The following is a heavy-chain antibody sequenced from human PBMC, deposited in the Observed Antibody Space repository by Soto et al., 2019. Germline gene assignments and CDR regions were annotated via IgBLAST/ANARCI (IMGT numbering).Heavy chain of an antibody. Sequence: SETLSLTCTVSGGSISSYYWSWIRQPAGKGLEWIGRIYTSGSTNYNPSLKSRVTMSVDTSKNQFSLKLSSVTAADTAVYYCARDGMESSSSSPYYYGMDVWGQGTTVTVSS. CDR1: GGSISSYY. CDR3: ARDGMESSSSSPYYYGMDV. J-gene: IGHJ6*02. CDR2: IYTSGST. V-gene: IGHV4-4*07. D-gene: IGHD6-6*01.